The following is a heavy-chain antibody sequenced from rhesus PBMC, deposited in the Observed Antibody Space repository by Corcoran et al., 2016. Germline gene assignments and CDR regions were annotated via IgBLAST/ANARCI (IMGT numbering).Heavy chain of an antibody. CDR1: GGSVSGNYD. CDR2: IYGGSGRT. Sequence: QVQLKESGPGLVKALETLSLVCAVSGGSVSGNYDWSWVRQAPGRGQERIACIYGGSGRTSYNPSLRSRVNIEKDTTRDRRFRTLSALTAWDTAVYYGVMADGGCYAPKYWGQGVLVRVSS. V-gene: IGHV4-76*01. CDR3: VMADGGCYAPKY. J-gene: IGHJ4*01. D-gene: IGHD2-21*01.